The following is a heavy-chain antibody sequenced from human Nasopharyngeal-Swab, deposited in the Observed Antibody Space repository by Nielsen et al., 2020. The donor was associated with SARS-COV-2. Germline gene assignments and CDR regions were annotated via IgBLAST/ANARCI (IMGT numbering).Heavy chain of an antibody. CDR2: IIPIFGAA. CDR3: ARDWGDTAMVSPSGY. D-gene: IGHD5-18*01. V-gene: IGHV1-69*13. CDR1: GGTFSSYA. Sequence: SVKVSCKASGGTFSSYAISWVRQAPGQGLEWMGGIIPIFGAANYAQKFQGRVTITADESTSTAYMELSSLRSEDTAVYYCARDWGDTAMVSPSGYWGQGTLVTVSS. J-gene: IGHJ4*02.